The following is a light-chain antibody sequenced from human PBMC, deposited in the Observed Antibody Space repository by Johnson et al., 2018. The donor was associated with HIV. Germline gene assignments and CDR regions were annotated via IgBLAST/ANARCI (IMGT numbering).Light chain of an antibody. CDR2: DNN. Sequence: QDVLTQPPSVSAAPGQKVTISCSGSSSNIGNNYVSWYQQLPGTAPKLLIYDNNKRPSGIPDRFSGSKSGTSATLGITGLQTGDEADYYCGTWDSSLSGGVFGTGTKVTVL. J-gene: IGLJ1*01. CDR3: GTWDSSLSGGV. CDR1: SSNIGNNY. V-gene: IGLV1-51*01.